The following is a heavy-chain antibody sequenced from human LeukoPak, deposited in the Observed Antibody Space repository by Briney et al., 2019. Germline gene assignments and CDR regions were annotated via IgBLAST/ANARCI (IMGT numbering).Heavy chain of an antibody. J-gene: IGHJ4*02. CDR1: GFTVSSNY. V-gene: IGHV3-53*01. Sequence: GGSLRLSCAASGFTVSSNYMSWVRQAPGKGLEWVSVIYSGGNTYYADSVKGRFTISRDDSKNTVYLQMNSLRAEDTAVYYCAKGHYYDSSGYSPDYFDYWGQGTLVTVSS. D-gene: IGHD3-22*01. CDR2: IYSGGNT. CDR3: AKGHYYDSSGYSPDYFDY.